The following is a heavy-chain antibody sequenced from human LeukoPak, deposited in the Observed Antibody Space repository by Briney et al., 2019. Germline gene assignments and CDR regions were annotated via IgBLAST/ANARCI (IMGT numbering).Heavy chain of an antibody. CDR3: ATGYNDSRVEGRYFYS. V-gene: IGHV4-59*02. D-gene: IGHD3-9*01. J-gene: IGHJ4*02. CDR2: IHYSGTA. Sequence: GSLRLSCAASGFTVSSYYMSWVRQPPGKGPEFVGYIHYSGTANYNPSLRSRVTISIDTSKKHFFLKLKSVTAADTAVYYCATGYNDSRVEGRYFYSWGQGTLVTVSS. CDR1: GFTVSSYY.